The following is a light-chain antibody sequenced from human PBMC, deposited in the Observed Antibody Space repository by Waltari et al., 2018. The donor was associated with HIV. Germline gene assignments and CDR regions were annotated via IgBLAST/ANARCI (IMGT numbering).Light chain of an antibody. CDR1: NSNIGAGYD. J-gene: IGLJ3*02. CDR3: QSYDSSLGLWV. Sequence: QSVLTQPPSVSGAPGQRITISCTGSNSNIGAGYDVHWYQRLPGTAPKLLIHSNNIRPSGVHARFSGSKSGTSGSLAITGLQTEDEADYYCQSYDSSLGLWVFGGGTKLTVL. V-gene: IGLV1-40*01. CDR2: SNN.